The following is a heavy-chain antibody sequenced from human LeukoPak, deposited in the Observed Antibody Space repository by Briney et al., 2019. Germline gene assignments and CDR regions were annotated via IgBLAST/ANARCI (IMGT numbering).Heavy chain of an antibody. D-gene: IGHD3-10*01. V-gene: IGHV1-2*02. J-gene: IGHJ5*02. CDR3: AKNLWFGELSFWFDP. CDR1: GYTFTCYY. Sequence: GASVKVSCKASGYTFTCYYMHWVRQAPGQGLEWMGWINPNSGGTNYAQKFQGRVTMTRDTSISTAYMELSRLRSDDTAVYYCAKNLWFGELSFWFDPWGQGTLVTVSS. CDR2: INPNSGGT.